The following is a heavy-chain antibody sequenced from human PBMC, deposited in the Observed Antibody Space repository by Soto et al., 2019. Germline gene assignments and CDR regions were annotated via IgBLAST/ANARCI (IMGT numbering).Heavy chain of an antibody. Sequence: GGSLRLSCAASGFTFSSYAMHWVRQAPGKGLEWVAVISYDGSNKYYADSVKGRFTISRDNSKNTLYLQMNSLRAEDTAVYYCADLLAAAGAHDAFDIWGQGTMVTVSS. D-gene: IGHD6-13*01. CDR2: ISYDGSNK. J-gene: IGHJ3*02. CDR1: GFTFSSYA. V-gene: IGHV3-30-3*01. CDR3: ADLLAAAGAHDAFDI.